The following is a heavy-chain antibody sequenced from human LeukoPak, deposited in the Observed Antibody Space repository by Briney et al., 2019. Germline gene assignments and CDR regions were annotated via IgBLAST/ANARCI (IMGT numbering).Heavy chain of an antibody. Sequence: GASVKVSCKASGYTFTSYGISWVRQAPGQGLEWMGWISAYNGNTNYAQKLRGRVTMTTDTSTSTAYMELRSLRSDDTAVYYCARTNTIVGATRGWFDPWGQGTLVTVSS. V-gene: IGHV1-18*01. D-gene: IGHD1-26*01. CDR2: ISAYNGNT. J-gene: IGHJ5*02. CDR3: ARTNTIVGATRGWFDP. CDR1: GYTFTSYG.